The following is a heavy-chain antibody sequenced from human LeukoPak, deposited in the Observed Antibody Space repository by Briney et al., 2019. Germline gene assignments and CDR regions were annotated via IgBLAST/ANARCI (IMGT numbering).Heavy chain of an antibody. CDR1: GFTFSSYA. CDR3: ARGGGDSGYDYDDF. CDR2: ISRSSTYT. V-gene: IGHV3-21*01. Sequence: GGSLRLSCAASGFTFSSYAMHWVRQSPGKGLEWVSSISRSSTYTYYADSLKGRITISRDNSKNSLYLQMNSLRVEDTAVYYCARGGGDSGYDYDDFWGQGTLVTVSS. J-gene: IGHJ4*02. D-gene: IGHD5-12*01.